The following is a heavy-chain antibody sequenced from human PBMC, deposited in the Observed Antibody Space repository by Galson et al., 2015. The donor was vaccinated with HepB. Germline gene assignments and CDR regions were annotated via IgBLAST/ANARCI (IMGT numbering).Heavy chain of an antibody. D-gene: IGHD3-22*01. CDR3: ARAFDSSGYYTTSYYGMDV. J-gene: IGHJ6*02. CDR2: IYYSGST. CDR1: RGSISCADCY. Sequence: TLSLTCTVSRGSISCADCYWSWVRQPPGKGLEWLGYIYYSGSTYYNPSLKSRLTISVDTSRNQFSLKLNSVTAADTAVYYCARAFDSSGYYTTSYYGMDVWGHGTTVTVSS. V-gene: IGHV4-30-4*01.